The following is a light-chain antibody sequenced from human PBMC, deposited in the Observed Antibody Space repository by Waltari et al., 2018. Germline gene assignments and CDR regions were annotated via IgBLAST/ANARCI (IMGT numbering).Light chain of an antibody. V-gene: IGKV3-15*01. CDR1: RIVSSN. J-gene: IGKJ4*01. CDR2: GAS. Sequence: ETVMTQSPATLSVSPGERATLSCRASRIVSSNLAWYQQKPGQPPRLLIYGASTRASGVPARFSGSGSGTEFTLTISSLQSEDSAVYYCQQYDYPGLTFGGGTKVEIK. CDR3: QQYDYPGLT.